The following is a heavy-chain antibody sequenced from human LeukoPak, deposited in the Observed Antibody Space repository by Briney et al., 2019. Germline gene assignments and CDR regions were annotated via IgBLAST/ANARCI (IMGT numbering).Heavy chain of an antibody. V-gene: IGHV1-69*04. CDR2: IIPILGIA. Sequence: GASVKVSCKASGYTFTSYYMHWVRQAPGQGLEWMGRIIPILGIANYAQKFQGRVMITADKSTSTAYMELSSLRSEDTAVYYCARVFCTSCPHDPRGQGTLVTVSS. CDR1: GYTFTSYY. D-gene: IGHD2-2*01. J-gene: IGHJ5*02. CDR3: ARVFCTSCPHDP.